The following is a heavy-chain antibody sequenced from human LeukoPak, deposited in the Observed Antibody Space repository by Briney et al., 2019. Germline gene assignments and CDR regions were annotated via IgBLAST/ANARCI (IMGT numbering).Heavy chain of an antibody. CDR1: GFTFDDYA. CDR2: ISWNSGSI. CDR3: AKGVRGYSYAIDY. Sequence: GGSLRLSCAASGFTFDDYAMHWVRQAPGKGLEWVSGISWNSGSIDSADSVKGRFTISRDNARNSLYLQMNSLRDEDTALYYCAKGVRGYSYAIDYWGQGTLVTVSS. V-gene: IGHV3-9*01. D-gene: IGHD5-12*01. J-gene: IGHJ4*02.